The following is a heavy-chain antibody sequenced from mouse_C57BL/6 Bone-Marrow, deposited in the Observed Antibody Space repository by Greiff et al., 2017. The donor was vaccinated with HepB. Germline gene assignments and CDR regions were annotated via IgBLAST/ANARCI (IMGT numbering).Heavy chain of an antibody. D-gene: IGHD3-2*02. Sequence: QVQLKESGAELVRPGASVTLSCKASGYTFTDYEMHWVKQTPVHGLEWIGAIDPETGGTAYNQKFKGKAILTADKSSSTAYMELRSLTSEDSAVYYCTRKETAQATGYFDYWGQGTTLTVSS. CDR3: TRKETAQATGYFDY. CDR2: IDPETGGT. CDR1: GYTFTDYE. V-gene: IGHV1-15*01. J-gene: IGHJ2*01.